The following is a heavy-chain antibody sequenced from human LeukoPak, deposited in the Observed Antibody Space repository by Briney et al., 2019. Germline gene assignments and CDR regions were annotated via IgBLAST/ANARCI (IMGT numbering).Heavy chain of an antibody. D-gene: IGHD3-10*01. Sequence: GGSLRLSCAASGFTFSTYWMHWVRQAPGKGLGLVSRITSYGSTTSYADSVKGRFTASRDNARNTLYLQMNSLTAEDTAVYYCARDWDGSGTSLDYWGQGTLVTVSS. CDR2: ITSYGSTT. V-gene: IGHV3-74*03. CDR1: GFTFSTYW. CDR3: ARDWDGSGTSLDY. J-gene: IGHJ4*02.